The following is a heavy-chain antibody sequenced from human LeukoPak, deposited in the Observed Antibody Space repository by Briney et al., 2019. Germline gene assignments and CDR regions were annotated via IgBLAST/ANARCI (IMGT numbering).Heavy chain of an antibody. D-gene: IGHD4-23*01. J-gene: IGHJ4*02. CDR1: GFTFSSYA. Sequence: GGSLRLSCAASGFTFSSYAMSWVRQAPGKGLEWVGRIKSKTDGGTTDYAAPVKGRFTISRDDSKNTLYLQMNSLKTEDTAVYYCTTDTFAFTVVTGGGDYWGQGTLVTVSS. V-gene: IGHV3-15*01. CDR2: IKSKTDGGTT. CDR3: TTDTFAFTVVTGGGDY.